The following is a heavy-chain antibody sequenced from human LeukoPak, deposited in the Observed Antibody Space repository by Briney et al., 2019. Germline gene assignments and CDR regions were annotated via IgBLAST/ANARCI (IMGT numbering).Heavy chain of an antibody. D-gene: IGHD7-27*01. J-gene: IGHJ4*02. CDR1: GFSFSDSW. CDR2: MNPDGSGK. Sequence: PGGSLRLSCAASGFSFSDSWMSWVRQAPGKGLEWVANMNPDGSGKYYVDSVRGRFTVSRDNAKNTVYLQMNSLRAEDTAVYYCVRDPAWGAIDYWGQGTLVTVSS. V-gene: IGHV3-7*01. CDR3: VRDPAWGAIDY.